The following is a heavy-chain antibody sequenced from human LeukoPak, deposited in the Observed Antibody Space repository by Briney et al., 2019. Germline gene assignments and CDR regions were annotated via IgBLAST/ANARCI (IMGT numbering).Heavy chain of an antibody. CDR2: IYSGGST. CDR3: ARERYDFWSGYSYYFDY. J-gene: IGHJ4*02. Sequence: GGSLRLSCAASEFTVSSNYMSWVRQAPGKGLEWVSVIYSGGSTYYADSVKGRFTISRDNSKNTLYLQMNSLRAEDTAVYYCARERYDFWSGYSYYFDYWGQGTLVTVSS. V-gene: IGHV3-53*01. CDR1: EFTVSSNY. D-gene: IGHD3-3*01.